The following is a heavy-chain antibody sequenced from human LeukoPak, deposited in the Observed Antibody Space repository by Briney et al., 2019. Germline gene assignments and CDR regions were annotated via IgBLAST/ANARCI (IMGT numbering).Heavy chain of an antibody. CDR3: ARKAPKKGWFDP. CDR2: THPSGNT. CDR1: GGSNNSYY. Sequence: SETLSLTCTVSGGSNNSYYWSWIRQPPGKGLEWIGYTHPSGNTNYSPSLKSRVTISIDMSRNQFSLKLSSVTAADTAIYYCARKAPKKGWFDPWGQGTLVTVSS. J-gene: IGHJ5*02. V-gene: IGHV4-4*09.